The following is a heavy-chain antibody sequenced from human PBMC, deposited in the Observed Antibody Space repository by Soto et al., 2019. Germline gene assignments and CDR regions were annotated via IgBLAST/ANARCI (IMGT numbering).Heavy chain of an antibody. CDR3: ARIVEDYDILTGYSTYYYGMDV. D-gene: IGHD3-9*01. CDR1: CEAFSDFY. V-gene: IGHV4-34*01. Sequence: SETLSLTCAFYCEAFSDFYWSWVRQPPGKGLGWIGKINNSGTTNYNPSLKSRVTISVDTSKNQFSLKLGSVTAADTVVYYCARIVEDYDILTGYSTYYYGMDVWGQGTTVTVSS. CDR2: INNSGTT. J-gene: IGHJ6*02.